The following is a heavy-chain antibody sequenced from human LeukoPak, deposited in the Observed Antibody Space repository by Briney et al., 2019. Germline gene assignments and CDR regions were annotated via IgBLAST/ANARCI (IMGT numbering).Heavy chain of an antibody. CDR3: ARSLGVNIWVGNWFDP. V-gene: IGHV4-39*01. Sequence: PSETLSLTCSVSGGSISSPNHDWAWIRQPPGQGLEWIGSIYYSGTTYYNLSLKSRVTLSVDTSQNQFSLKLSSVTAADTAIYFCARSLGVNIWVGNWFDPWGQGTLVTVSP. J-gene: IGHJ5*02. D-gene: IGHD3-10*01. CDR1: GGSISSPNHD. CDR2: IYYSGTT.